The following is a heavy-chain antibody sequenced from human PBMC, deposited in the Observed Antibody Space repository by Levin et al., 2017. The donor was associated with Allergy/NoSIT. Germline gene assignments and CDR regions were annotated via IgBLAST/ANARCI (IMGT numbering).Heavy chain of an antibody. CDR3: ATGRSSRP. D-gene: IGHD6-13*01. Sequence: PSETLSLTCAASGFTFSSYDMSWVRRAPGKGLEWVSGISGSGGSTYYADSVKGRFTISRDNSKNTVYLQMNSLRAEDTAVYYCATGRSSRPWGQGTMVTVSS. CDR2: ISGSGGST. CDR1: GFTFSSYD. J-gene: IGHJ3*01. V-gene: IGHV3-23*01.